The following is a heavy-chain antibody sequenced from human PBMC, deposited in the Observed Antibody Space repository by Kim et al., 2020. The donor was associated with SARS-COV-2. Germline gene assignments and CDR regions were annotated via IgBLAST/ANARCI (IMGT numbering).Heavy chain of an antibody. CDR1: GGSFSGYY. J-gene: IGHJ4*02. V-gene: IGHV4-34*01. CDR3: ARSSLKQQLRPLPFDY. CDR2: INHSGST. Sequence: SETLSLTCAVYGGSFSGYYWSWIRQPPGKGLEWIGEINHSGSTNYNPSLKSRVTISVDTSKNQFSLRLSSVTAADTAVYYCARSSLKQQLRPLPFDYWGQGTLVTVSS. D-gene: IGHD6-13*01.